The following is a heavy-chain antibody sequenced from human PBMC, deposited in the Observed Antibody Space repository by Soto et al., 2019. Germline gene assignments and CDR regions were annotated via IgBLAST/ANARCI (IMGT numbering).Heavy chain of an antibody. Sequence: SETLSLTCTVSGGSINNHDWSWIRQPPGKGLEWLGYVYYNGITNYNPSLKSRVTMSVDTSKNQVSLNLTSLTAADTATYYCANAREHSEYWGQRTPVPVSS. J-gene: IGHJ4*02. CDR2: VYYNGIT. CDR3: ANAREHSEY. V-gene: IGHV4-59*11. CDR1: GGSINNHD.